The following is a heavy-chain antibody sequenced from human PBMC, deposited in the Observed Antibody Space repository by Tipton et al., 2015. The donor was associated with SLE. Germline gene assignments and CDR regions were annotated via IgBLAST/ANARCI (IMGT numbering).Heavy chain of an antibody. CDR2: IYYKGST. Sequence: TLSLTCTVSGSSVNGHYWNWIRQAPGKGLEWIGYIYYKGSTDYKSSLKSRLTISIDTSKNQVSLKLTSVTAADTAVYYCARQTGTSELMRLDIWGQGTLVTVSS. D-gene: IGHD1-7*01. V-gene: IGHV4-59*08. J-gene: IGHJ3*02. CDR1: GSSVNGHY. CDR3: ARQTGTSELMRLDI.